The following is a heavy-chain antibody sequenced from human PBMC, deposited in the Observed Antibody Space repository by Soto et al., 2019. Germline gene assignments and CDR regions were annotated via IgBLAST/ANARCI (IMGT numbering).Heavy chain of an antibody. CDR2: MFYTGST. J-gene: IGHJ4*02. V-gene: IGHV4-39*01. CDR3: ARQEGYFGDSLTY. CDR1: GGSLSSGNYY. Sequence: SETLSLTCTVSGGSLSSGNYYWGWIRQPPGKGLEWIGYMFYTGSTYYSPSLKSRVTISVDTSKNQFSLKLISMTAADTAVHYCARQEGYFGDSLTYWGQGTLVTVSS. D-gene: IGHD3-10*01.